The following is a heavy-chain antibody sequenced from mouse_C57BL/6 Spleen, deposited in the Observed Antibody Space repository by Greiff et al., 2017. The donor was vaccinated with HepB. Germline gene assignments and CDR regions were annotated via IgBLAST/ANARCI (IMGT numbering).Heavy chain of an antibody. CDR1: GYTFTDYY. V-gene: IGHV1-76*01. CDR3: ARFSGTGWYFDV. D-gene: IGHD4-1*01. J-gene: IGHJ1*03. Sequence: QVQLQQSGAELVRPGASVKLSCKASGYTFTDYYINWVKQRPGQGLEWIARIYPGSGNTYYNEKFKGKATLTAEKSSSTAYMQLSSLTSEDSAVYFCARFSGTGWYFDVWGTGTTVTVSS. CDR2: IYPGSGNT.